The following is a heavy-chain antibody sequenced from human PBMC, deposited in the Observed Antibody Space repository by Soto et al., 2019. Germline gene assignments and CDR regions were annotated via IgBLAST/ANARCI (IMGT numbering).Heavy chain of an antibody. CDR1: GGSISSTNW. J-gene: IGHJ4*02. CDR3: AREGYNGYVPFAY. V-gene: IGHV4-4*02. Sequence: QVQLQESGPGLVQPSGTLSLTCTVSGGSISSTNWWSWVRQPPGKGLEWIGETSHSGETNYNPSLKSRRTLSIDKSKNHFSLNLRSVTAADTAVYYCAREGYNGYVPFAYWGQGARVTGSS. CDR2: TSHSGET. D-gene: IGHD5-12*01.